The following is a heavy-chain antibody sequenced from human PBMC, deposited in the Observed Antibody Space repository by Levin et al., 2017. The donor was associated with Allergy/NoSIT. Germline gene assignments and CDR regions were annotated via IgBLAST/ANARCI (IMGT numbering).Heavy chain of an antibody. J-gene: IGHJ1*01. CDR1: GGSFSGYY. CDR3: ARVHVLRYFDWLLFGGSPYFQH. V-gene: IGHV4-34*01. CDR2: INHSGST. D-gene: IGHD3-9*01. Sequence: SETLSLTCAVYGGSFSGYYWSWIRQPPGKGLEWIGEINHSGSTNYNPSLKSRVTISVDTSKNQFSLKLSSVTAADTAVYYCARVHVLRYFDWLLFGGSPYFQHWGQGTLVTVSS.